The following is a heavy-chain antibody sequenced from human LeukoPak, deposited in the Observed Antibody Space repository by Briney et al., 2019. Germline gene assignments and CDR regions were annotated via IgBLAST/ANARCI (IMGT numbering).Heavy chain of an antibody. CDR1: GGSVSSGSYY. V-gene: IGHV4-61*01. Sequence: PSETLSLTCTVSGGSVSSGSYYWTWIRQPPGKGLEWIGYLSYSGSSNYNPSLKSRVTMSVDTSKNQFSLKLSSVTATDAAVYYCARYSLVASGWHFDLWGRGTLVTVSS. D-gene: IGHD5-12*01. CDR2: LSYSGSS. J-gene: IGHJ2*01. CDR3: ARYSLVASGWHFDL.